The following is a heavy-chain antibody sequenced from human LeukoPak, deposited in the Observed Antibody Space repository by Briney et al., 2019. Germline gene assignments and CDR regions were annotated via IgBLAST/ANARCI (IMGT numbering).Heavy chain of an antibody. CDR2: LYVGGST. J-gene: IGHJ4*02. V-gene: IGHV4-28*01. CDR1: GYSISSNNW. CDR3: AKTASSGSYYDS. Sequence: PSDTLSLTCAVSGYSISSNNWWGWIRPPPGEGLEWIGYLYVGGSTYYNPSLKSRVTMSVDTSKNQLSLKLSSLTAVDTAIYYCAKTASSGSYYDSWGQGTLVTVSS. D-gene: IGHD1-26*01.